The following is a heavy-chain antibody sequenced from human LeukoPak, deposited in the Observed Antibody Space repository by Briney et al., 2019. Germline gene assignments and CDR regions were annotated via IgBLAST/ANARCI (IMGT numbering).Heavy chain of an antibody. V-gene: IGHV4-34*01. J-gene: IGHJ4*02. CDR1: GGSFSGYY. D-gene: IGHD1-14*01. Sequence: SETLSLTCAVYGGSFSGYYWSWIRQPPGKGLEWIGEINHSGSTNYNPSLKSRVTISVDTSKNQFSLKLSSVTAADTAVYYCARFPSKRRGRTDFDYWGQGTLVTASS. CDR3: ARFPSKRRGRTDFDY. CDR2: INHSGST.